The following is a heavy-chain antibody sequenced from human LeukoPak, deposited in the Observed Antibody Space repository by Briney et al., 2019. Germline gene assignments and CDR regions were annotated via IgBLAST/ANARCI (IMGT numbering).Heavy chain of an antibody. J-gene: IGHJ5*02. Sequence: GASVKVSCKASGDTFSSYAISWVRQAPGQGLEWMGGIIPIFGTANYAQKFQGRVTITADESTSTAYMELSSLRSEDTAVYYCARWSDYGGCVNWFDRWGQGTLV. V-gene: IGHV1-69*13. CDR2: IIPIFGTA. D-gene: IGHD4-23*01. CDR1: GDTFSSYA. CDR3: ARWSDYGGCVNWFDR.